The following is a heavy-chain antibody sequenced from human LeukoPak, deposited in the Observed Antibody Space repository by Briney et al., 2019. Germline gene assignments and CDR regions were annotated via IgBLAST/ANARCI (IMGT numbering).Heavy chain of an antibody. CDR2: ISAYNGNT. D-gene: IGHD2-2*01. CDR3: AREGSTSCFDY. J-gene: IGHJ4*02. CDR1: GGTFSSYA. V-gene: IGHV1-18*01. Sequence: ASVKVSCKASGGTFSSYAISWVRQAPGQGLEWMGWISAYNGNTNYAQKLQGRVTMTTDTSTSTAYMELRSLRPDDTAVYYCAREGSTSCFDYWGQGTLVTVSS.